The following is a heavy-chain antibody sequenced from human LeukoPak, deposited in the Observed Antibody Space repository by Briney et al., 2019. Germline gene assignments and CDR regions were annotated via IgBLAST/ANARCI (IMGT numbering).Heavy chain of an antibody. CDR1: GGSISSYY. CDR3: ARVLQYQLLFDY. CDR2: IYYSGST. Sequence: SETLSLTCTVSGGSISSYYWSWIRQPPGKGLEWIGYIYYSGSTNCNPSLKSRVTISVDTSKNQFSLKLSSVTAADTAVYYCARVLQYQLLFDYWGQGTLVTVSS. D-gene: IGHD2-2*01. J-gene: IGHJ4*02. V-gene: IGHV4-59*01.